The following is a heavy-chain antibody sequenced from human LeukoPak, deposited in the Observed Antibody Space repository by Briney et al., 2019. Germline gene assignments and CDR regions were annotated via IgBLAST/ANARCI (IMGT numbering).Heavy chain of an antibody. CDR2: TSSSDSGK. D-gene: IGHD3-10*01. CDR3: ARRTMVRGVIYYYYYMDV. J-gene: IGHJ6*03. V-gene: IGHV3-23*01. CDR1: GFTLSSYA. Sequence: GGSLRLSCVVSGFTLSSYAMSWVRQAPGKGLEWVAATSSSDSGKYHADSVRGRFTISRDNSKNTVYLQMNSLRAEDTAVYYCARRTMVRGVIYYYYYMDVWGKGTTVTISS.